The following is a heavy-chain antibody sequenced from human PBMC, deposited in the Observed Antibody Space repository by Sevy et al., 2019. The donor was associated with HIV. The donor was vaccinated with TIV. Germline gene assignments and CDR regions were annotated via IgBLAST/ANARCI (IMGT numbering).Heavy chain of an antibody. J-gene: IGHJ6*02. V-gene: IGHV3-30-3*01. Sequence: GGSLRLSCAASGFTFSSYAMHWVRQAPGKGLEWVAVISYDGSNKYYADSVKGRFTISRDNSKNTLYLQMNSLRAEDTAVYDCARASGGLRGGGMDVWGQGTTVTVSS. CDR1: GFTFSSYA. CDR2: ISYDGSNK. D-gene: IGHD3-10*01. CDR3: ARASGGLRGGGMDV.